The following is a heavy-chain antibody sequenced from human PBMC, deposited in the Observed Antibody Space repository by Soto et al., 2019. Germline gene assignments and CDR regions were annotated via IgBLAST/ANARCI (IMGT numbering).Heavy chain of an antibody. CDR3: AKDRSPLEETGDSFDI. V-gene: IGHV3-23*01. Sequence: GGSLRLSCAASGFTFSSYAMSWVRQAPGKGLEWVSAISGSGGSTYYADSVKGRFTISRDTSKNTLYLQMNSLRAEDTAVYYCAKDRSPLEETGDSFDIWGQGTMVTVSS. J-gene: IGHJ3*02. CDR1: GFTFSSYA. CDR2: ISGSGGST. D-gene: IGHD1-1*01.